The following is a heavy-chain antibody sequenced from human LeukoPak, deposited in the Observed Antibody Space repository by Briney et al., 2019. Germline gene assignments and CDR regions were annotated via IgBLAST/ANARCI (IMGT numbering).Heavy chain of an antibody. J-gene: IGHJ4*02. CDR1: GFTFSSYA. CDR2: ISGSGGST. CDR3: AKTMFWSGYYADY. V-gene: IGHV3-23*01. D-gene: IGHD3-3*01. Sequence: PGGSLRLSCVASGFTFSSYAMSWVRQAPGKGLEWVSAISGSGGSTYYADSVKGRFTISRDNSKNTLYLQMNSLRAEDTAVYYCAKTMFWSGYYADYWGQGTLVTVSS.